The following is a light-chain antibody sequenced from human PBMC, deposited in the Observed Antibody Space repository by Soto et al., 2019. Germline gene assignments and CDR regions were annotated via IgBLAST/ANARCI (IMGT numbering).Light chain of an antibody. CDR3: QQYGSSPRT. CDR1: QSISSY. J-gene: IGKJ2*01. Sequence: DIQMTQSPSSLSASVGDRVTITCRASQSISSYLHWYQQKPGKAPKLLIYAASNLQSGVPSRFSASGSGTDFTLTISRLEPEDFAVYYCQQYGSSPRTFGQGTKLEIK. V-gene: IGKV1-39*01. CDR2: AAS.